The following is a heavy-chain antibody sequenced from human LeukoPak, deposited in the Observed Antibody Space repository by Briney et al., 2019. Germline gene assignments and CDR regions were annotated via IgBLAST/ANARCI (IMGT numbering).Heavy chain of an antibody. D-gene: IGHD5-24*01. V-gene: IGHV4-59*01. Sequence: SETLSLTCTVSGGSISSYYWSWIRQPPGKGLEWIGYIYYSGNTYYNPSLKSRVTISVDTSKNQFSLKLSSVTAADTAVYYCARGVEMATIFDYWGQGTLVTVSS. CDR3: ARGVEMATIFDY. J-gene: IGHJ4*02. CDR2: IYYSGNT. CDR1: GGSISSYY.